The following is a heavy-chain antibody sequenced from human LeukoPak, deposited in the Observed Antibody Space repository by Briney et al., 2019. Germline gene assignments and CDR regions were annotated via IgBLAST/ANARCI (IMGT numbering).Heavy chain of an antibody. CDR1: GYTFTSYG. CDR3: ATVGLRGILAY. J-gene: IGHJ4*02. V-gene: IGHV1-18*01. Sequence: ASVKVSCKASGYTFTSYGISWVRQAPGQGLEWMGWISAYNGNTNYAQKLQGRVTMTTDTSTSTAYMELSSLRSEDTAVYYCATVGLRGILAYWGQGTLVTVSS. D-gene: IGHD2-15*01. CDR2: ISAYNGNT.